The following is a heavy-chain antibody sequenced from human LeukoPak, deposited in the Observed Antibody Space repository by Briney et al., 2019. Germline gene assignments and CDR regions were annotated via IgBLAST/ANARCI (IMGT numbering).Heavy chain of an antibody. CDR2: ISSSGSTI. V-gene: IGHV3-48*03. D-gene: IGHD6-13*01. CDR3: ATSRGSWPDYFDY. Sequence: PGGSLRLSCSVSGFTLSSYEMTWFRQAPGKGLEWVSYISSSGSTIYYADSVKGRFTISRDNAKNSLYLQMNSLRAEDTAVYYCATSRGSWPDYFDYWGQGSLVSVSS. J-gene: IGHJ4*02. CDR1: GFTLSSYE.